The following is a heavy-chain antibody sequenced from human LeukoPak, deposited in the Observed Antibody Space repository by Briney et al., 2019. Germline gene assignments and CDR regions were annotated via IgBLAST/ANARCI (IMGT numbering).Heavy chain of an antibody. CDR3: ARDPSGDYDSSGYYYLDY. D-gene: IGHD3-22*01. CDR1: GYTFTSYG. Sequence: ASVKVSRKASGYTFTSYGISWVRQAPGQGLEWMGWISAYNGNTNYAQKLQGRVTMTTDTSTSTAYMELRSLRSDDTAVYYCARDPSGDYDSSGYYYLDYGGQGTLVTVSS. J-gene: IGHJ4*02. CDR2: ISAYNGNT. V-gene: IGHV1-18*04.